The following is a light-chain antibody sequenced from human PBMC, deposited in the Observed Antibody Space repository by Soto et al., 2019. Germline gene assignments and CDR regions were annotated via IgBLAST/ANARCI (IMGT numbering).Light chain of an antibody. Sequence: MQTTQVRSRISVSVGSRVTSTCRASQTISSWLAWYQQKPGKAPKLLIYAASSLQSGVPSRFSGSGFGTACTLTISSLQSEDSAIYYSQQADTFPNTFGQGTRLEIK. J-gene: IGKJ5*01. CDR1: QTISSW. V-gene: IGKV1D-12*01. CDR2: AAS. CDR3: QQADTFPNT.